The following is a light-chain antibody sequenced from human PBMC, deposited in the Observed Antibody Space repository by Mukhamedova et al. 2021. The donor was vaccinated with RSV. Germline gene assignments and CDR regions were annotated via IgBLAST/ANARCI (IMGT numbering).Light chain of an antibody. J-gene: IGKJ5*01. CDR2: AAS. CDR3: QQFNTDPIT. V-gene: IGKV1-9*01. Sequence: GKAPKLLISAASTLQSRVPSRFSGSGSGTDFTLTINSLQAEDFATYYCQQFNTDPITFGQGTRLEIK.